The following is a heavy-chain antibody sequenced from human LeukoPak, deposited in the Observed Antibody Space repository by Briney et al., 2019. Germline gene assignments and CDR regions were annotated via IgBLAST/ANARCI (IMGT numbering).Heavy chain of an antibody. D-gene: IGHD1-7*01. CDR1: GLTFSGYW. CDR2: IKPDGSEK. V-gene: IGHV3-7*01. Sequence: GGSLRLSCAASGLTFSGYWMNWVRQAPGKGLEWVANIKPDGSEKYYVDSVKGRFTISRDNAKNSLYLQVTSLRAEDTAVYYCARDGQTGTTVYWGQGTLVTVSS. CDR3: ARDGQTGTTVY. J-gene: IGHJ4*02.